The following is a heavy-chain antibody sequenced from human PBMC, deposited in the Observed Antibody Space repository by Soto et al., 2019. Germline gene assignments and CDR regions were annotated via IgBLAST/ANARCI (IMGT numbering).Heavy chain of an antibody. J-gene: IGHJ6*03. Sequence: SETLSLTCTVSGGSISSGGYYWSWIRQHPGKGLEWIGYIYYSGSTYYNPSLKSRVTISVDTSKNQFSLKLSSVTAADTAVYYCARAGAARPYYYYYMDVWGKGTTVTVSS. CDR3: ARAGAARPYYYYYMDV. V-gene: IGHV4-31*03. CDR1: GGSISSGGYY. CDR2: IYYSGST. D-gene: IGHD6-6*01.